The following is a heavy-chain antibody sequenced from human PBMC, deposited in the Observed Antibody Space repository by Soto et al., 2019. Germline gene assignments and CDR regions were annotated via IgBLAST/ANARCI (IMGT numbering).Heavy chain of an antibody. J-gene: IGHJ4*02. V-gene: IGHV3-23*01. CDR1: GFTFSSYA. CDR3: AKTRGYCSGGSCYSDY. D-gene: IGHD2-15*01. Sequence: GGSLRLSCAASGFTFSSYAMSWVRQAPGKGLEWVSAISGSGGSTYYADSVKGRFTISRDNSKNTLYLQMNSLRAEDTAVYYCAKTRGYCSGGSCYSDYWGQGTLVTVSS. CDR2: ISGSGGST.